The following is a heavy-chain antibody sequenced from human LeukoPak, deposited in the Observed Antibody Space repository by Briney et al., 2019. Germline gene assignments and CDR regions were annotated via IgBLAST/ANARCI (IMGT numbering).Heavy chain of an antibody. CDR1: GYTFTSYD. CDR2: MNPNSGKA. CDR3: ASVTSPVGGAIVVVIPHFDY. Sequence: ASLKVSCKASGYTFTSYDIRWVRQATGQGLEWMGWMNPNSGKAGYAQKFLGRVTMARNTSISTAYMELSSLRSEDTAVYYCASVTSPVGGAIVVVIPHFDYGGQGTLVTVSS. D-gene: IGHD3-22*01. J-gene: IGHJ4*02. V-gene: IGHV1-8*01.